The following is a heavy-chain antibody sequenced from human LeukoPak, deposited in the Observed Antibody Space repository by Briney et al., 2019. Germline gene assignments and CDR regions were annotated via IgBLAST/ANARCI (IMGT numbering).Heavy chain of an antibody. CDR3: ARKQWPIDY. CDR1: GFTLSSYG. J-gene: IGHJ4*02. V-gene: IGHV3-33*08. D-gene: IGHD6-19*01. Sequence: PGGSLRLSCAAFGFTLSSYGMHWVRQAPGKGLEWVAVIWYDGSNKYYADSVKGRFTISRDNSKNTLYLQMNSLRAEDTAVYYCARKQWPIDYWGQGTLVTVSS. CDR2: IWYDGSNK.